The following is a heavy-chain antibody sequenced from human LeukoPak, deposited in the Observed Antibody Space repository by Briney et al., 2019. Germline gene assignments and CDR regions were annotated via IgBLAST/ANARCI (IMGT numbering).Heavy chain of an antibody. Sequence: GGSLRLSCAASGFTFSSYWMSWVRQAPGKGLEWVANIKQDGSEKYYVDSVKGRFTISRDNAKNSLYLQMNSLRAEDTAVYYCARDSVQYYYDSSGYTFGYWGQGTLVTVSS. CDR3: ARDSVQYYYDSSGYTFGY. J-gene: IGHJ4*02. CDR2: IKQDGSEK. V-gene: IGHV3-7*01. CDR1: GFTFSSYW. D-gene: IGHD3-22*01.